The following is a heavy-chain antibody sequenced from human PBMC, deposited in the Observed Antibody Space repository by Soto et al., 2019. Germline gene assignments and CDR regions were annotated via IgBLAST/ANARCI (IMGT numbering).Heavy chain of an antibody. V-gene: IGHV1-2*04. Sequence: QVQLVQSGAEVKKPGASVKVSCKASGYTFTGYYMHWVRQAPGQGLEWMGWINPNSGGTNHAQQFQGWVTITRDTSISTAYMELSRLRSDDTAVYYCGVTLNDAFDIWGQGTMVTVSS. CDR3: GVTLNDAFDI. D-gene: IGHD2-8*01. CDR1: GYTFTGYY. J-gene: IGHJ3*02. CDR2: INPNSGGT.